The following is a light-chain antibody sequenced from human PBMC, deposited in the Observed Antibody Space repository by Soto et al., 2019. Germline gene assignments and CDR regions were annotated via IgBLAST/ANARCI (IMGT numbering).Light chain of an antibody. J-gene: IGKJ4*01. CDR1: QGISSY. Sequence: DILLTQSPSFLSASVGNRVTITCRASQGISSYLAWYQQKPGKAPKLLIYAASTLQSGVPSRFSGSGSGTEFTLTINSLQPEDFATYYCQQLNSYPPTFGGGTKVEIK. CDR3: QQLNSYPPT. CDR2: AAS. V-gene: IGKV1-9*01.